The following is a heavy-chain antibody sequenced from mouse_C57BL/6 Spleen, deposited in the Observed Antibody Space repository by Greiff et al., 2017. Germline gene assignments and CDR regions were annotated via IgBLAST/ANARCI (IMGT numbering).Heavy chain of an antibody. V-gene: IGHV2-6-1*01. J-gene: IGHJ1*03. CDR1: GFSLTSYG. D-gene: IGHD1-1*01. CDR2: IWSDRST. Sequence: QVQLKESGPGLVAPSQSLSITCTVSGFSLTSYGVHWVRQPPGKGLEWLVVIWSDRSTTYNSALKSSLSISKDNSKSQVFLKMNSLQTDDTAMYYCARQGCDYGSGYWYFDVWGTGTTVTVSS. CDR3: ARQGCDYGSGYWYFDV.